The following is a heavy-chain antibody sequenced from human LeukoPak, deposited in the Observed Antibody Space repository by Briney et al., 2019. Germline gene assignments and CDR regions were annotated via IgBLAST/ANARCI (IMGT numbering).Heavy chain of an antibody. D-gene: IGHD1-1*01. V-gene: IGHV3-30*04. CDR3: AKATGNLGN. CDR1: GFTFSSYA. J-gene: IGHJ4*02. Sequence: GGSLRLSCAASGFTFSSYAMHWVRQAPGKGLEWVAIISYDGSKKNYADSVKGRFTISRDNPKNTLYLQMNSLTAEDTAIYYCAKATGNLGNWGQGTLVTVSS. CDR2: ISYDGSKK.